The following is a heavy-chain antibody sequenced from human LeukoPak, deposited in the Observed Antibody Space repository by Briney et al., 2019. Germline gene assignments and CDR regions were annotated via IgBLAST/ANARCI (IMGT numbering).Heavy chain of an antibody. V-gene: IGHV4-59*01. Sequence: SETLSLTCTVSGGSISSYYWSWIRQPPGKGLEWIGYINYSGSTNYNPSLKSRVTISVDTSKNQFSLKLSSVTAAATAVYYCARVIYDAIERATISKGAFDIWGRGTMVTVSS. J-gene: IGHJ3*02. CDR1: GGSISSYY. D-gene: IGHD5-12*01. CDR3: ARVIYDAIERATISKGAFDI. CDR2: INYSGST.